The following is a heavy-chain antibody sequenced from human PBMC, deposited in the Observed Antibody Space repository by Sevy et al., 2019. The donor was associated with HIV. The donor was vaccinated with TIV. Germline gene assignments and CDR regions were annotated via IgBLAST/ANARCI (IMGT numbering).Heavy chain of an antibody. CDR3: AKPPGPVPMAGHY. V-gene: IGHV3-23*01. CDR2: IGSRGADT. D-gene: IGHD6-19*01. Sequence: GGSLRLSCAASGFTFSNYEMYWVRQAPGKGLEWVATIGSRGADTRYADSVRGRFAISRDDSENTVFLQMSSLRADDTAIYYCAKPPGPVPMAGHYWGQGTVVTVSS. J-gene: IGHJ4*02. CDR1: GFTFSNYE.